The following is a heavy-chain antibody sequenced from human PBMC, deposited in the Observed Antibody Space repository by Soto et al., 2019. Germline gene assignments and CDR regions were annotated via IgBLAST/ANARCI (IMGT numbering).Heavy chain of an antibody. CDR3: ARGWSGYYDFDY. CDR2: IIPIFGTA. V-gene: IGHV1-69*13. Sequence: SVKVSCKASGGTFSIYAISWVLQSPGQGLEWMGGIIPIFGTANYAQKFQGRVTITADESTSTAYMELSSLRSEDTAVYYCARGWSGYYDFDYWGQGTLVTVS. J-gene: IGHJ4*02. D-gene: IGHD3-3*01. CDR1: GGTFSIYA.